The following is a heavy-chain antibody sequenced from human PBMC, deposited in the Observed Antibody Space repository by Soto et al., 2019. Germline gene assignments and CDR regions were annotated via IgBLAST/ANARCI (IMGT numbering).Heavy chain of an antibody. CDR1: GFTFSSYD. CDR3: ARGQKGIRNALDI. V-gene: IGHV3-13*05. J-gene: IGHJ3*02. D-gene: IGHD3-10*01. CDR2: IGTAGDP. Sequence: PGGSLRLSCAASGFTFSSYDMHWVRQGTGKGLEWVSAIGTAGDPYYPGPVKGRFTISRENAKNSLYLQMNSLRDGDTAVYYCARGQKGIRNALDIWGQGTMVTVSS.